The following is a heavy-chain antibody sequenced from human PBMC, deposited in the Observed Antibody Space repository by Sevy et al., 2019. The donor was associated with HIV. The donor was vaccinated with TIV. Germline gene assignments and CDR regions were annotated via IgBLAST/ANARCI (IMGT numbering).Heavy chain of an antibody. D-gene: IGHD3-10*01. CDR3: AKDTVGSRVRGVIPYYFDF. CDR2: ISGSGGSK. CDR1: GFTFSSYA. J-gene: IGHJ4*02. V-gene: IGHV3-23*01. Sequence: GGSLRLSCAASGFTFSSYAMSWVRQAPGKGLEWVSAISGSGGSKYYADSVKGRFTISRDNSKNTLSLQMNCLRTEDTAVYYCAKDTVGSRVRGVIPYYFDFWGQGTLVTVSS.